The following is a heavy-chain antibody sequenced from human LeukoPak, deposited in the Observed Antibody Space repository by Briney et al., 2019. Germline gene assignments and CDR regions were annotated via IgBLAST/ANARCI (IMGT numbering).Heavy chain of an antibody. CDR1: GGSISTTSYY. CDR2: MFYSGNT. V-gene: IGHV4-39*07. D-gene: IGHD3-16*01. Sequence: TASETLSLTCTVSGGSISTTSYYWGWIRQPPGKGLEWIGSMFYSGNTYYNPSLRSRVTISVDRSKNQFSLKLTSVTAADTAVYFCARATLGARVLTYYFDYWGQGTLVTVSS. CDR3: ARATLGARVLTYYFDY. J-gene: IGHJ4*02.